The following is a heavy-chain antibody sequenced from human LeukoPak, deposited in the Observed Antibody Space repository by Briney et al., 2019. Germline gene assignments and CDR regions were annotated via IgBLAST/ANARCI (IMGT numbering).Heavy chain of an antibody. CDR2: IFDGKTI. D-gene: IGHD4-23*01. Sequence: SDTLSLTCAVYGESLNYYYWSWIRQSPGKGLEWIGDIFDGKTINYNPSLKSRVTISAATSSQQFSLNLKSVTAADTAVYFCASGAWAARLNSWAQGALVTVSS. CDR1: GESLNYYY. V-gene: IGHV4-34*12. CDR3: ASGAWAARLNS. J-gene: IGHJ4*02.